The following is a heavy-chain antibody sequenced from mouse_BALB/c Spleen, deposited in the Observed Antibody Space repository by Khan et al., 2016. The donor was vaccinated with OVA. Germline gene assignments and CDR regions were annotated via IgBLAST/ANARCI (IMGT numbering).Heavy chain of an antibody. J-gene: IGHJ2*01. CDR2: ILPGSGST. Sequence: QVQLQQPGAELMKPGASVKISCKATGYTFSSYWIEWVKQRPGHGLEWIGEILPGSGSTNYNEKFKSKATFTADTSSNTAYMQLNSLTSEDSAVYYCTRTGNYRDYFDYWGQGTTLTVSA. CDR3: TRTGNYRDYFDY. D-gene: IGHD2-1*01. V-gene: IGHV1-9*01. CDR1: GYTFSSYW.